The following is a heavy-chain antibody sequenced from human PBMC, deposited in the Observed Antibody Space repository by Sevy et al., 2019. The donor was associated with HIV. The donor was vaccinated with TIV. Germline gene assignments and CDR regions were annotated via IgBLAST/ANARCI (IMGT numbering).Heavy chain of an antibody. CDR2: IKEDGSER. CDR1: GFTFNMYW. CDR3: ARHCSGGSCYSLLPHYYYGMDV. D-gene: IGHD2-15*01. Sequence: GGSLRLSCAASGFTFNMYWMTWVRQAPGKGLEWVANIKEDGSERNYLDSVKGRFTISSDNAKESLYLQINSLGAEDTAVYYCARHCSGGSCYSLLPHYYYGMDVWGQGTTVTVSS. V-gene: IGHV3-7*01. J-gene: IGHJ6*02.